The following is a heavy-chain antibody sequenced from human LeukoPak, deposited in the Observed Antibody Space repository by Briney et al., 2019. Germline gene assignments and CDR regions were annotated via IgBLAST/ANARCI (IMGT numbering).Heavy chain of an antibody. CDR3: AREDVVLVDAVRYYYYGMDV. D-gene: IGHD2-8*01. CDR2: INPSGGST. J-gene: IGHJ6*02. Sequence: ASVKVSCKASGYNFISYYMYWVRQAPGQGLEWMGIINPSGGSTSYAQKCQDRVTMTRDASTSTVYMELSSLKSEDTAVYYCAREDVVLVDAVRYYYYGMDVWGQGTTVTVSS. CDR1: GYNFISYY. V-gene: IGHV1-46*01.